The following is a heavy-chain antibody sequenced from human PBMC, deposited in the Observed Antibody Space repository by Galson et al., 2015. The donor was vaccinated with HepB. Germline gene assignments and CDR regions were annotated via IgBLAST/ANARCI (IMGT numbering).Heavy chain of an antibody. D-gene: IGHD3-22*01. CDR1: GFTFSHYK. CDR3: ARDEDYDSSSYHPYVRPSYFDY. Sequence: SLRLSCVASGFTFSHYKMNWVRQAPGKGLEWVSSISDSSDYIYYADSVKGRFTISRDNAKNSVYLQMNSLRAEDTAVYYCARDEDYDSSSYHPYVRPSYFDYWGQGTLVTVSS. V-gene: IGHV3-21*01. CDR2: ISDSSDYI. J-gene: IGHJ4*02.